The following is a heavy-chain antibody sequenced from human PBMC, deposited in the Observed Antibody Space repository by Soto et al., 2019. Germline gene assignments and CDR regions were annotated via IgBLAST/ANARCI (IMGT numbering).Heavy chain of an antibody. CDR3: ARGHSTDCSNGVCSFCYNHEMDV. J-gene: IGHJ6*02. CDR2: IIPIFGTA. D-gene: IGHD2-8*01. CDR1: GGTFSSYA. V-gene: IGHV1-69*06. Sequence: GASVKVSCKASGGTFSSYAISWVRQAPGQGLEWMGGIIPIFGTANYAQKFQGRVTITADKSTSTAYMELTRLRSDDTAVYFCARGHSTDCSNGVCSFCYNHEMDVWGQGTTVTVSS.